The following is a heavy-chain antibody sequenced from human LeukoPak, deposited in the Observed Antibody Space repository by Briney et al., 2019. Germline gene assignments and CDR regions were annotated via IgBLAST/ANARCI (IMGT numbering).Heavy chain of an antibody. CDR1: GGSSSDFY. V-gene: IGHV4-34*01. D-gene: IGHD3-10*01. CDR3: ATTRGVITLDGYHYYIDV. J-gene: IGHJ6*03. CDR2: INHSGNT. Sequence: PSETLPPTCAVYGGSSSDFYCTWIRQPPGKGLEWIGEINHSGNTKYNPTLKSRVTILLDTSKNQFSLKVRSVTAADTAVYYCATTRGVITLDGYHYYIDVWGKGTTVTVSS.